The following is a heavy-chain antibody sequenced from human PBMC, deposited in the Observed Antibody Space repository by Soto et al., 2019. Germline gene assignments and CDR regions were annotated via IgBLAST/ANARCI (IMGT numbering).Heavy chain of an antibody. CDR2: VFHSATT. CDR3: ARGHYSSGWPIDH. CDR1: GDSFSDYY. J-gene: IGHJ4*02. D-gene: IGHD6-19*01. Sequence: QVQLQESGPGLVKPSETLTLTCTVSGDSFSDYYWNWIRQVPGKGLEWIGFVFHSATTSYNPSLKTRVAISDDTSKKQFSLRLTSVPAADTAIYYCARGHYSSGWPIDHWGQGILVTVSS. V-gene: IGHV4-59*01.